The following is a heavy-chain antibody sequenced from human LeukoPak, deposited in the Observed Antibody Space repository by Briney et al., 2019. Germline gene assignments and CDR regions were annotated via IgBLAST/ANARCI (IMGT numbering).Heavy chain of an antibody. D-gene: IGHD6-19*01. Sequence: ASVKVSCKASGGTFSSYAISWVRQAPGQGLEWMGRINPNSGGTNYAQKFQGRVTMTRDTSISTAYMELSRLRSDDTAVYYCARDQGGVAGARWGQGTLVTVSS. CDR3: ARDQGGVAGAR. CDR2: INPNSGGT. CDR1: GGTFSSYA. J-gene: IGHJ4*02. V-gene: IGHV1-2*06.